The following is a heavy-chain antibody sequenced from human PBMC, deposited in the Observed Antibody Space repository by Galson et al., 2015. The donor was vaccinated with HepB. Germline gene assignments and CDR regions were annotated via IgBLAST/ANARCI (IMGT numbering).Heavy chain of an antibody. CDR1: GFTFSNYW. V-gene: IGHV3-7*03. Sequence: SLRLSCAASGFTFSNYWMNWVRQAPGKGLEWVANIKQDGSEKYYVDSVKGRFTISRDNAKNSLYLQMSSLRADDTAVYYCARDPYDSLQPWDCWGQGTLVTVAS. D-gene: IGHD3-22*01. J-gene: IGHJ4*02. CDR2: IKQDGSEK. CDR3: ARDPYDSLQPWDC.